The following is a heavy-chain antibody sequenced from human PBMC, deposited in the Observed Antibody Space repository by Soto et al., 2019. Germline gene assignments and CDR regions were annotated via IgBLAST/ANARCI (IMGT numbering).Heavy chain of an antibody. Sequence: EVQLLESGGGLVQPGGSLRLSCAASGFTFSSDAMSWVRQAPGKGLEWVSAISGSGGSTYYEDSVKGRFTLSRDNSNNTLYMQMKSLRAQDTAVYDCAKDRCSGSYRTTRDYWGQGTLVTV. CDR1: GFTFSSDA. CDR2: ISGSGGST. V-gene: IGHV3-23*01. J-gene: IGHJ4*02. D-gene: IGHD3-10*02. CDR3: AKDRCSGSYRTTRDY.